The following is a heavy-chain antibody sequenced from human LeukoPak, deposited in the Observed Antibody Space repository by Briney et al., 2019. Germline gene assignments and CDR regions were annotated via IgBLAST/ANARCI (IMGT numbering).Heavy chain of an antibody. V-gene: IGHV3-15*01. Sequence: GGSLRLSCTASGFTFSNAWMSWVRQAPGKGLEWVGHIKKKIDGGPTDYAAPVKDSFTISRDDSKNKLYLQMNRPKSEDTTVYCCTARGWSGISLEFDSWGEGTLVTVSS. D-gene: IGHD3-10*01. CDR2: IKKKIDGGPT. J-gene: IGHJ4*02. CDR3: TARGWSGISLEFDS. CDR1: GFTFSNAW.